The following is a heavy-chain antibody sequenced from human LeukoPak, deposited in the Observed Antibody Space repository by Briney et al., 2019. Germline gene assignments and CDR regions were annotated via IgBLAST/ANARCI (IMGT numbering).Heavy chain of an antibody. D-gene: IGHD3-22*01. Sequence: GGSLRPSCAASGFTFSSYAMSWVRQAPGKGLEWVSVIGGSGGNTNYADSVRGRFTVSRDNTKNTVYLQMNSLRAEDTAVYYCAKNYYDNSAQGWASFDYWGQGTLVTVSS. CDR1: GFTFSSYA. V-gene: IGHV3-23*01. CDR2: IGGSGGNT. J-gene: IGHJ4*02. CDR3: AKNYYDNSAQGWASFDY.